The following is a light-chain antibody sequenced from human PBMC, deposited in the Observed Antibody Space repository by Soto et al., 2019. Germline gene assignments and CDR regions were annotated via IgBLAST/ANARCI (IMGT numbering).Light chain of an antibody. V-gene: IGKV1-5*03. Sequence: DIQMTQFPSTLSASVGDRVTITCRASQSIDTWLAWYQQKPGKAPKLLIYKVSSLESGVPSRFSGSGTKTEFTPSTSRLQPDDFATSYCQQYRSYWTFGQGTKVEIK. CDR3: QQYRSYWT. J-gene: IGKJ1*01. CDR1: QSIDTW. CDR2: KVS.